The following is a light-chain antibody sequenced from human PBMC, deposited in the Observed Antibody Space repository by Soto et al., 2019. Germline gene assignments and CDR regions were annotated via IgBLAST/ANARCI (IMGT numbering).Light chain of an antibody. CDR3: QHFYEYPHS. V-gene: IGKV1D-13*01. J-gene: IGKJ3*01. CDR1: QGFGSP. CDR2: DGS. Sequence: AIQVTKAPSSMYASVGDRVTISCRTSQGFGSPLAWYQQTPGKPPRLLIYDGSTLQSVVPTRFRGSGSGTNFTLTSSSLQPEAFATYYCQHFYEYPHSFGHATKGAI.